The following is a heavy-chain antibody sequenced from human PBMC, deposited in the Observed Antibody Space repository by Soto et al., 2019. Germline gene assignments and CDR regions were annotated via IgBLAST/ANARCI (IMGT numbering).Heavy chain of an antibody. CDR3: AGGDGYIDY. J-gene: IGHJ4*02. CDR1: GFTFSSYW. Sequence: PGGSLRLSCAASGFTFSSYWMSWVRQGPGKGLEWVANIKKDGSEKYYVDSVKGRFTISRDNAKNSLYLQMNSLRAEDTAVYYCAGGDGYIDYWGQGTLVTVSS. CDR2: IKKDGSEK. V-gene: IGHV3-7*04.